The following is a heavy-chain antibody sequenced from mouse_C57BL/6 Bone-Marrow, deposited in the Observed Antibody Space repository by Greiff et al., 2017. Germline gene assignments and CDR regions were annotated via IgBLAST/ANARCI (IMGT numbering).Heavy chain of an antibody. Sequence: QVQLQQSGPELVKPGASVKMSCKASGYTFTSYTMHWVKQRPGQGLEWIGYINPSSGYTKYNQKFKDKATLTADKSSSTAYMQLSSLTSEDSAVDYCASRGRGAWFAYWGQGTLVTVSA. CDR3: ASRGRGAWFAY. V-gene: IGHV1-4*01. D-gene: IGHD4-1*01. CDR2: INPSSGYT. J-gene: IGHJ3*01. CDR1: GYTFTSYT.